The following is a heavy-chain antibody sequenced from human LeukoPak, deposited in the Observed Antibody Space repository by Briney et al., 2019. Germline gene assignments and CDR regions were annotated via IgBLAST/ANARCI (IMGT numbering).Heavy chain of an antibody. V-gene: IGHV3-21*01. CDR3: VRERGPGYLFDY. J-gene: IGHJ4*02. Sequence: GGSLRLSCAASGFTFSSYGANWVRQPPGKGLEWVSSISASSTFTYYADSVKGRFTISRDNAKTSLYLQMNSLRAEDTAMYYCVRERGPGYLFDYWGQGTLVTVSS. CDR2: ISASSTFT. CDR1: GFTFSSYG. D-gene: IGHD1-1*01.